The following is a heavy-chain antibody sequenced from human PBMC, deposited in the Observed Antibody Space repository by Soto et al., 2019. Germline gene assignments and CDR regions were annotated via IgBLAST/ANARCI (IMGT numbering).Heavy chain of an antibody. CDR3: ARRQVTIRRGVLYYWFDP. D-gene: IGHD3-10*01. CDR1: GFGFSDYS. J-gene: IGHJ5*02. CDR2: ISPSSTQT. V-gene: IGHV3-11*05. Sequence: QVQLVESGGDLVKPGGSLRLSCVASGFGFSDYSMTWIRQAPGKGLEWVSYISPSSTQTNYPVSVKGRFTISRDNGKNSLYLQLNCLSAEDTAVYYCARRQVTIRRGVLYYWFDPWGQGSLVAVSA.